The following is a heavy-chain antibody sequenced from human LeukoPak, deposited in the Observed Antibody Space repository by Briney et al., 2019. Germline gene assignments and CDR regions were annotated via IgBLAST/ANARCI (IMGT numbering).Heavy chain of an antibody. CDR1: GYTLTELS. Sequence: ASVKVSCKVSGYTLTELSMHWVRQAPGKGLEWMGGFDPEDGETIYAQKFQGRVTMTEDTSTDTAYMELSSLRSEDTAVYYCDTPAISREWWFDPWGQGNLVTVSS. J-gene: IGHJ5*02. CDR2: FDPEDGET. D-gene: IGHD3-3*01. V-gene: IGHV1-24*01. CDR3: DTPAISREWWFDP.